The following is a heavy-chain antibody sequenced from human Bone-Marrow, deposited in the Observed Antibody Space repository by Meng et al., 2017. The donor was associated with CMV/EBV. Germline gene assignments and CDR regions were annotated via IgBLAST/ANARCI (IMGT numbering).Heavy chain of an antibody. CDR1: GFTFDTYS. J-gene: IGHJ3*02. CDR2: ISSGSTTI. CDR3: ARGAATGRGAFDI. Sequence: GGSLRLSCAASGFTFDTYSMNWVRQAPGKGLEWVSYISSGSTTIYYADSVKGRFTISRDNAKNSLYLQMNSLRAEDTAVYYCARGAATGRGAFDIWGQGTMVTV. V-gene: IGHV3-48*04. D-gene: IGHD6-13*01.